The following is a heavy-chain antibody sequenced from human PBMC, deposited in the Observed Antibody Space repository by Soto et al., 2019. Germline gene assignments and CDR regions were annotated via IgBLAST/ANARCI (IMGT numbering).Heavy chain of an antibody. CDR3: ARSARGYSSGWYPDYYGMDV. CDR1: GGSISSSNW. Sequence: PSETLSLTCAVSGGSISSSNWWSWVRQPPGKGLEWIGEIYHSGSTNYNPSLKSRVTISVDKSKNQFSLKLSSVTAADTAVYYCARSARGYSSGWYPDYYGMDVWGQGTTVTVSS. V-gene: IGHV4-4*02. CDR2: IYHSGST. D-gene: IGHD6-19*01. J-gene: IGHJ6*02.